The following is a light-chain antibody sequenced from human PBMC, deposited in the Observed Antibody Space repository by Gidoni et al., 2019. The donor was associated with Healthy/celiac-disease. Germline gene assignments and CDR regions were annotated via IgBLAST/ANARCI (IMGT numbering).Light chain of an antibody. CDR3: HQPRQT. J-gene: IGKJ1*01. CDR2: DAS. Sequence: EIVLTHSPATLALSPGENATRSCRASQSVSSYLAWYQQQPGQAPRLLIYDASTRATGIPARFSGSGSGTDFTLTISRLEPEDFAVYYCHQPRQTFGQGTKVEIK. CDR1: QSVSSY. V-gene: IGKV3-11*01.